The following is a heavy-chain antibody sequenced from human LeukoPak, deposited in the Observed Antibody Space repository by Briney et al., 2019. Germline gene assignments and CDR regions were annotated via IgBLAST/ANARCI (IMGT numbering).Heavy chain of an antibody. CDR1: GSSISNYY. Sequence: SETLSLTCTVSGSSISNYYWTWIRQPAGKGLEWIGRIYTSGGTNYNPSLKTRVTMSVDTSKNQVSLKLSSVTAADTAMYYYARAAEYSSGWYLFDYWGQGILVTVSA. CDR2: IYTSGGT. J-gene: IGHJ4*02. D-gene: IGHD6-19*01. CDR3: ARAAEYSSGWYLFDY. V-gene: IGHV4-4*07.